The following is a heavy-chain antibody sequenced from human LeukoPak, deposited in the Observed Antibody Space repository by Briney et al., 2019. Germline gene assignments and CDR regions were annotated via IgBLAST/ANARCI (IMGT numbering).Heavy chain of an antibody. CDR2: ISSSGSTI. CDR3: EELGIAMIGGV. CDR1: GFTSSSYE. Sequence: GGSLRLSCAASGFTSSSYEMNWGRQAPGKGLGWVSYISSSGSTIYYADSVKGRFTISRDNAKNSLCLEMNSLRAEDRAVYYCEELGIAMIGGVWGKGTTVTISS. V-gene: IGHV3-48*03. D-gene: IGHD3-10*02. J-gene: IGHJ6*04.